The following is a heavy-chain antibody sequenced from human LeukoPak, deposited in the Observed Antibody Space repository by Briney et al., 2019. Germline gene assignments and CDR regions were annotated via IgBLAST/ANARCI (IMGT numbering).Heavy chain of an antibody. CDR1: GGSISSYY. D-gene: IGHD1-14*01. Sequence: SETLSLTCTVSGGSISSYYWSWIRQPPGKGLEWIGYIYYSGSTNYNPSLKRRVTISVDTSKNQFSLKLSSVTAADTAVYYCARITAKHHDAFDIWGQGTMVTVSS. J-gene: IGHJ3*02. V-gene: IGHV4-59*01. CDR3: ARITAKHHDAFDI. CDR2: IYYSGST.